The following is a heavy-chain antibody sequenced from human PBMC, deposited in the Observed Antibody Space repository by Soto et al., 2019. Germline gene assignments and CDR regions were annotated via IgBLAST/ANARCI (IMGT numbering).Heavy chain of an antibody. CDR2: ISYSGSL. D-gene: IGHD4-17*01. CDR3: ARGRDGDYFDY. CDR1: GDSFRNDY. V-gene: IGHV4-59*01. J-gene: IGHJ4*02. Sequence: ETLSLTGTVSGDSFRNDYNSWIRQRPGKGLEWIGYISYSGSLNYNPSLKSRVTISVDTSKNQFSLKLSSVTAADTAVYYCARGRDGDYFDYWGQGTLVTVSS.